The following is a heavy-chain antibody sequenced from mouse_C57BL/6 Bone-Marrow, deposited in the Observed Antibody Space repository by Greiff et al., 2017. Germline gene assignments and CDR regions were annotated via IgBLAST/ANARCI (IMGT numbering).Heavy chain of an antibody. D-gene: IGHD2-2*01. CDR1: GFSLTSYG. J-gene: IGHJ2*01. CDR3: ARGGYDEGYYFDY. CDR2: IWSGGST. V-gene: IGHV2-2*01. Sequence: VMLVESGPGLVQPSQSLSITCTVSGFSLTSYGVHWVRQSPGKGLEWLGVIWSGGSTDYNAAFISRLSISKDNSKSQVFFKMNSLQADDTAIYYCARGGYDEGYYFDYWGQGTTLTVSS.